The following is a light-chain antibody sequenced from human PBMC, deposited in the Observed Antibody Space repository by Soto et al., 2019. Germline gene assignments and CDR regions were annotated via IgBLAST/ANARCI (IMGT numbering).Light chain of an antibody. J-gene: IGLJ1*01. CDR3: AAWDDSLNGRV. V-gene: IGLV1-44*01. CDR2: RSD. CDR1: SSNIRSNT. Sequence: QSALTQPPSASGTPGQRVTTSCSGSSSNIRSNTVNWYQQLPGTAPRLLMYRSDQRPSGVPDRFSGSKSGTSASLAISGLQSEDEADYYCAAWDDSLNGRVFGTGTKVTVL.